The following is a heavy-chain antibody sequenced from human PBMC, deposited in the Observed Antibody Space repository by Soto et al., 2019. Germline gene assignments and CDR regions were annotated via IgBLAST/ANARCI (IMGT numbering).Heavy chain of an antibody. CDR3: ARGGGYDLADMAD. Sequence: QVQLVQSGAEVKKPGSSVKVSCKASGGTFSSYTISWVRQAPGQGLEWMGRIIPILGIANYAQKFQGRVTITADKSTSTSYMELSSLRSEDTAVYYCARGGGYDLADMADWGQGTLVTVSS. CDR1: GGTFSSYT. CDR2: IIPILGIA. J-gene: IGHJ4*02. D-gene: IGHD5-12*01. V-gene: IGHV1-69*02.